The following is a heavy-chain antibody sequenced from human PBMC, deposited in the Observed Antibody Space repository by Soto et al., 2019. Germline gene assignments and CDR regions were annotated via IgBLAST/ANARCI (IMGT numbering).Heavy chain of an antibody. CDR1: GFTFSSYG. CDR2: ISYDGSNK. CDR3: AKEWVYDSSGWSFDY. J-gene: IGHJ4*02. Sequence: QVQLVESGRGVVQPGRSLRLSCAASGFTFSSYGMHWVRQTPGKGLEWVAVISYDGSNKYYADSVKGRFTISRDNSKNTLYLQMNSLRAEDTAVYYCAKEWVYDSSGWSFDYWGQGTLVTVSS. V-gene: IGHV3-30*18. D-gene: IGHD3-22*01.